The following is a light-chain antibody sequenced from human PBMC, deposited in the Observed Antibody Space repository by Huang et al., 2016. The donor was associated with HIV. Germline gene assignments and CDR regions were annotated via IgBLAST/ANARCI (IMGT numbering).Light chain of an antibody. CDR1: QAISTY. V-gene: IGKV1-39*01. CDR3: LESYSNPPVA. Sequence: DIQMTQSPSSLSASVGDRVTITCRASQAISTYLNWYQHKPGKAPKLLIYAASTLHSGVPSRFSGSGSGTDFTLTISSLLPENFATYYCLESYSNPPVAFGQGTKVEIK. J-gene: IGKJ2*01. CDR2: AAS.